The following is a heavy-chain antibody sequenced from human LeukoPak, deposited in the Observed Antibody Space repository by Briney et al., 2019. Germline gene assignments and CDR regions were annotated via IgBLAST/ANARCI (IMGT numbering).Heavy chain of an antibody. D-gene: IGHD4-11*01. Sequence: AGGSLRLSCAASGFTFSSYSMNWVRQAPGKGLEWVSYISSSSSTIYYADSVKGRFTISRDNAKNSLYLQMNSLRAEDTAVYYCARDSNQDYWGQGTLVTVSS. J-gene: IGHJ4*02. CDR1: GFTFSSYS. CDR3: ARDSNQDY. V-gene: IGHV3-48*01. CDR2: ISSSSSTI.